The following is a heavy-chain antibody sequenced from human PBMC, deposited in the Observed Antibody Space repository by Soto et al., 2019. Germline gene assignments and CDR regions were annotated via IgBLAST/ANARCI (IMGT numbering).Heavy chain of an antibody. D-gene: IGHD1-26*01. V-gene: IGHV3-23*01. J-gene: IGHJ5*02. Sequence: SLRLSCPASGFIFENFGMSWVRQAPGQGLEWISSISGSGFKKYYADSVKGRFTISRDNSKSTVYLELNNLSAEDTAVYHCAKNQGVELVPLATVDWFDPWGQGSVVTVSS. CDR2: ISGSGFKK. CDR3: AKNQGVELVPLATVDWFDP. CDR1: GFIFENFG.